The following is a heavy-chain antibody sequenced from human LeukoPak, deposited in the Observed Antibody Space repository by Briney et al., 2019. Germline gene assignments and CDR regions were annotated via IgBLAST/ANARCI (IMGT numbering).Heavy chain of an antibody. Sequence: PGGSLRLSCAASGFTFSSYAMSWVRQAPGKGLDLVSFISSSGTTIYYADSVKGRFTISRDNAKNSLYLQMNSLRAEDTAVYYCARVTGLETFDYWGQGTLVTVSS. V-gene: IGHV3-48*04. CDR3: ARVTGLETFDY. CDR2: ISSSGTTI. J-gene: IGHJ4*02. CDR1: GFTFSSYA.